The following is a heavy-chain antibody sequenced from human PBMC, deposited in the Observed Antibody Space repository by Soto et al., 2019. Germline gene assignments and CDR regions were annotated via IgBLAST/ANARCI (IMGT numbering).Heavy chain of an antibody. CDR2: IYYSGST. D-gene: IGHD3-22*01. Sequence: PSETLSLTCTVSGGSISSYYWSWIRQPPGKGLEWIGYIYYSGSTNYNPSLKSRVTISVDTSKNQFSLKLSSVTAADTAVYYCATTYDSSGYPLDYWGQGTLVTVSS. J-gene: IGHJ4*02. CDR1: GGSISSYY. V-gene: IGHV4-59*01. CDR3: ATTYDSSGYPLDY.